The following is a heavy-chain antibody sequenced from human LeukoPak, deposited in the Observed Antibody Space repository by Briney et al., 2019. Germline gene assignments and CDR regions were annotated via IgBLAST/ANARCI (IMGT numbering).Heavy chain of an antibody. CDR2: IYHSGST. CDR1: GYSISSGYY. D-gene: IGHD3-9*01. J-gene: IGHJ4*02. Sequence: SETLSLTCTVSGYSISSGYYWGWIRQPPGKGLEWIGSIYHSGSTHYNPSLKSRVTISVDTTKNQFSLKLSSVTAADTAVYYCARDEAGYFDWLLSYFDYWGQGTLVTVSS. CDR3: ARDEAGYFDWLLSYFDY. V-gene: IGHV4-38-2*02.